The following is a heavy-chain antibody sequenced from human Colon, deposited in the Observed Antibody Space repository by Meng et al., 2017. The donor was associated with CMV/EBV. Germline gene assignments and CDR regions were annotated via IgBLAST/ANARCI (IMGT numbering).Heavy chain of an antibody. V-gene: IGHV3-30-3*01. CDR3: ARAPMTTHYYYYYGMDV. J-gene: IGHJ6*02. Sequence: GESLKISCAASGFFFSHYAMHWVRQAPGKGLEWVAVISYDGSNKLYGDSVRGRFTISRDDSNNTLYLQMNSLRVEDTAVYYCARAPMTTHYYYYYGMDVWGQGTTVTVSS. CDR1: GFFFSHYA. CDR2: ISYDGSNK. D-gene: IGHD4-11*01.